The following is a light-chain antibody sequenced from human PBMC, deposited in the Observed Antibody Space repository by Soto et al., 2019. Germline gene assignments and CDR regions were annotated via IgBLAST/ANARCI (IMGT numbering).Light chain of an antibody. V-gene: IGKV1-33*01. CDR1: QDISNY. J-gene: IGKJ2*01. Sequence: DIQMTQSPSSLSASVGDRVTIACQASQDISNYLNWYQQKPGRPPKLLIYDVSNLESGVPSRFSGSESGTNFTLTISSLRPDDFATFYCQQYKVYPYTFGQGTRLDI. CDR3: QQYKVYPYT. CDR2: DVS.